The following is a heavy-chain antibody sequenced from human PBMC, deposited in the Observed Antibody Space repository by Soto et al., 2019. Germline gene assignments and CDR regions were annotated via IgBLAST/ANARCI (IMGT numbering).Heavy chain of an antibody. D-gene: IGHD3-10*01. V-gene: IGHV4-4*02. CDR1: GGSISSSNW. CDR3: ASGDAWGVIFAS. J-gene: IGHJ4*02. CDR2: IYHSGST. Sequence: SETLSLTCAVSGGSISSSNWWSWVRQPPGKGLEWIGEIYHSGSTNYNPSLKSRVTISVDKSKNQFSLKLSSVIIADTAVYYCASGDAWGVIFASWGQGTLVTVSS.